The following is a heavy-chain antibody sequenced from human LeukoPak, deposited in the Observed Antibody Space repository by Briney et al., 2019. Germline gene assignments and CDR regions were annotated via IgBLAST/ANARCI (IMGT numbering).Heavy chain of an antibody. D-gene: IGHD6-13*01. CDR3: ARVLRSSWYYFDY. CDR2: INPNSGGT. CDR1: GYTFTGYY. J-gene: IGHJ4*02. Sequence: ASVKVSCKASGYTFTGYYMHWVRQAPGQGLEWMGWINPNSGGTNYAQKFQGRVTMTRDTSISTAYMELSRLRSDDTAVYYCARVLRSSWYYFDYWGQGTLVTVSS. V-gene: IGHV1-2*02.